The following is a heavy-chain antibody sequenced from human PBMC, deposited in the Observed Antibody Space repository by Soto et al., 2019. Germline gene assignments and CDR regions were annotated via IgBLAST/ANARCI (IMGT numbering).Heavy chain of an antibody. D-gene: IGHD3-10*01. Sequence: ASVKVSCKVSGYTLTELSMHWVRQAPGKGLEWMGGFDPEDGETIYAQKFQGRVTMAEDTSTDTAYMELSSLRSEDTAVYYCATDYYGSGSFPDYWGQGTLVTVSS. CDR3: ATDYYGSGSFPDY. CDR1: GYTLTELS. V-gene: IGHV1-24*01. CDR2: FDPEDGET. J-gene: IGHJ4*02.